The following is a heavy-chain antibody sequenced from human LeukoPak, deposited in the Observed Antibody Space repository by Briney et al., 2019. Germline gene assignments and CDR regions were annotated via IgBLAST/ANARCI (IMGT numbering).Heavy chain of an antibody. D-gene: IGHD5-12*01. CDR2: ISAYNGNT. Sequence: ASVKVSCKASGYSFTGYGINWVRQAPGQGLEWMGWISAYNGNTNYAQKVQGRVTMTIDTSTSTAHMELRSLRSDDTAVYYCARVTEIVATSHYYGMGVWGKGTTVTVSS. V-gene: IGHV1-18*04. CDR3: ARVTEIVATSHYYGMGV. J-gene: IGHJ6*04. CDR1: GYSFTGYG.